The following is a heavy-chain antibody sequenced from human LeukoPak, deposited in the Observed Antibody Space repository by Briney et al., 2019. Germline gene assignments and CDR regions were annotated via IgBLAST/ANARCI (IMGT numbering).Heavy chain of an antibody. V-gene: IGHV4-34*01. CDR3: ATEYCASSSCRFDS. Sequence: SDTLSLTCAVYGGSFSGYYWSWIRQPPGKGLEWIGEINHSGSTNYNPSLKSRVTISVDTSKKQFSLKLTSVTAADTAIYYCATEYCASSSCRFDSWGQGTLVTVSS. CDR1: GGSFSGYY. J-gene: IGHJ4*02. D-gene: IGHD2-2*01. CDR2: INHSGST.